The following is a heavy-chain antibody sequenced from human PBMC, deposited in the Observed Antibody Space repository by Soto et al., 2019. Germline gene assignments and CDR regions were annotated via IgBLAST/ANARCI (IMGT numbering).Heavy chain of an antibody. D-gene: IGHD3-22*01. Sequence: GAALNLSCKGSGYSVAGYWSTWVRQKPGKGLEWMGRIDPSDSQTYYSPSFRGHVTISVTKSITTVFLQWSSLRASDTAMYYCARQIYDSDTGPNFQYYFDSWGQGTPVTVSS. V-gene: IGHV5-10-1*01. J-gene: IGHJ4*02. CDR2: IDPSDSQT. CDR3: ARQIYDSDTGPNFQYYFDS. CDR1: GYSVAGYW.